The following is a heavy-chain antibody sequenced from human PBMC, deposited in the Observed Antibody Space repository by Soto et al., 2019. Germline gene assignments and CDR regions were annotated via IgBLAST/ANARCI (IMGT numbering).Heavy chain of an antibody. CDR2: IYYSGST. CDR1: GGSISSGGYY. J-gene: IGHJ5*02. D-gene: IGHD4-17*01. Sequence: SETLSLTCTVSGGSISSGGYYWSWIRQQPGKGLEWIGYIYYSGSTYYNPSLKFLVTISVDTSKNPFSLKLSSVTAAVSAVYYCARRTTVVHNCFAPWGQGTLVTVSS. CDR3: ARRTTVVHNCFAP. V-gene: IGHV4-31*01.